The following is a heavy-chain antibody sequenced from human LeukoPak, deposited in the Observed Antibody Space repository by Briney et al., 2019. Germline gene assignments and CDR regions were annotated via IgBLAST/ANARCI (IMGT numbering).Heavy chain of an antibody. CDR3: AASEKSGGAFDI. CDR2: LKSKIAGGTT. Sequence: GGSLRLSCAASGFTFSSYAMSWVRQAPGKGLEWVGRLKSKIAGGTTDFAIPVKGRFTISGDDSKNTLYLQMDSLGTEGTAVYYCAASEKSGGAFDIWGQGTLVTVSS. CDR1: GFTFSSYA. V-gene: IGHV3-15*01. J-gene: IGHJ3*02. D-gene: IGHD5-12*01.